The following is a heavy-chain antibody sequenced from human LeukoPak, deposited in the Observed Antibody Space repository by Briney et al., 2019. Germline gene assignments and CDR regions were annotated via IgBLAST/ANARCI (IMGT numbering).Heavy chain of an antibody. CDR1: GYTFTSYG. CDR2: ISAYNGNT. J-gene: IGHJ6*02. D-gene: IGHD2-15*01. V-gene: IGHV1-18*01. Sequence: GASVKVSCKASGYTFTSYGISWVRQAPGQGLEWMGWISAYNGNTNYAQKLQGRVTMTTDTSTSTAYMELRSLRSDDTAVYYCAREGGSWWAYYYYGMDVWGQGTTVTVSS. CDR3: AREGGSWWAYYYYGMDV.